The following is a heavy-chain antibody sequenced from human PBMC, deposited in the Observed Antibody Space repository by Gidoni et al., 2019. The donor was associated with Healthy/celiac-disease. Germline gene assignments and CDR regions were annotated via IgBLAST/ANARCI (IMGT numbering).Heavy chain of an antibody. Sequence: EVQLVESGGGLVTHGGSLRHPCAASGFTFSNAWMNWVGQAPGKGLGWVGRIKSKTNGGTTDYAAPVKRRFTISRDDSKNTLYLQMNSLKPEDTAVYYCTTDGVFSTCSSTSCYWDFDYWGQGTLVTVSS. J-gene: IGHJ4*02. V-gene: IGHV3-15*07. CDR3: TTDGVFSTCSSTSCYWDFDY. D-gene: IGHD2-2*01. CDR2: IKSKTNGGTT. CDR1: GFTFSNAW.